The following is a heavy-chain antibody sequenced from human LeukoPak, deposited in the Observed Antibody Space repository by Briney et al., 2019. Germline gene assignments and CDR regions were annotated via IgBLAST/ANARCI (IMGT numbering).Heavy chain of an antibody. V-gene: IGHV3-21*01. CDR1: GFTFSSYS. CDR3: ARDRAYYYDSSAGGDDY. J-gene: IGHJ4*02. D-gene: IGHD3-22*01. Sequence: GGSLRLSCAVSGFTFSSYSMNWVRQAPGKGLEWVSSISSSSSYIYYADSVKGRFTISRDNAKNSLYPQMNSLRAEDTAVYYCARDRAYYYDSSAGGDDYWGQGTLVTVSS. CDR2: ISSSSSYI.